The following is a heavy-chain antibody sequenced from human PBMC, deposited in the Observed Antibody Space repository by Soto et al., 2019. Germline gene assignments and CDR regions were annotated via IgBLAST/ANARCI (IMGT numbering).Heavy chain of an antibody. Sequence: GGSLRLSCAASGFTFSSYAMSWVRQAPGKGLEWVSAISGSGGSTYYADSVKGRFTISRDNSKNTLYLQMNSLRAEDTAVYYCANFIRSNYVFWGGSSTIPDYGGRGTLVPVSS. V-gene: IGHV3-23*01. D-gene: IGHD3-3*01. J-gene: IGHJ4*02. CDR3: ANFIRSNYVFWGGSSTIPDY. CDR2: ISGSGGST. CDR1: GFTFSSYA.